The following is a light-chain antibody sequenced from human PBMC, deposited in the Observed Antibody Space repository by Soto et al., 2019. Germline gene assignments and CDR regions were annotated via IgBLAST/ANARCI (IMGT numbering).Light chain of an antibody. CDR1: SSDVGGYNF. CDR3: GSYTTSSNYV. Sequence: QSALTQPPSASGSPGQSVTISCTGTSSDVGGYNFVSWYQQHPGKAPKLMIYEVNKRPSGVPDRFSGSKSGSTASLTVSGLQAEDEADYYCGSYTTSSNYVFGTGTKVTVL. V-gene: IGLV2-8*01. J-gene: IGLJ1*01. CDR2: EVN.